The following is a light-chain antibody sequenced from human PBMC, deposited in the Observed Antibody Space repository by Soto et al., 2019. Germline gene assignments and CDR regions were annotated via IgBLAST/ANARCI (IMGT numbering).Light chain of an antibody. CDR3: QQYYNWPPIT. Sequence: EILMKNSPATLSVYTGERASLSCRASQSVASNLAWYQQKPGQAPRLLIEGATTRATGIPARFSGGGSGTEFTLTISRLQSEDFAVYYCQQYYNWPPITFGQGTRLE. V-gene: IGKV3-15*01. CDR1: QSVASN. CDR2: GAT. J-gene: IGKJ5*01.